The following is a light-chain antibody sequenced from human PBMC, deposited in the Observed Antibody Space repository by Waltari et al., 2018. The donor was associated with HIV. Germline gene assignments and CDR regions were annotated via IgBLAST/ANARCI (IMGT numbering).Light chain of an antibody. CDR3: VSYAGSNTVI. Sequence: QSALTQPPSASGSPGQSVTISCTGTSSDIGGYNYVSWYQQHPGKAPKLIIYEVTKRPSGLRMRFSGSKSGNTASLTVCGLQAEDEADYYCVSYAGSNTVIFGGGTKLTVL. CDR1: SSDIGGYNY. J-gene: IGLJ2*01. CDR2: EVT. V-gene: IGLV2-8*01.